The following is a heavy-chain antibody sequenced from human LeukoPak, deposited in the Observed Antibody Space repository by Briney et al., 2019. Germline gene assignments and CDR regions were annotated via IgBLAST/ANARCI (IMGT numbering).Heavy chain of an antibody. CDR1: GFTFSNYW. CDR2: IKQDGSEK. Sequence: AGGSLRLSCAASGFTFSNYWMSWVRQAPGKGLEWVANIKQDGSEKHYVDSVKGRFTISTDNAKNSLYLQMNSLRAEDTAVYYCARDSYSNYEDYYYYYMDVWGKGTTVTVSS. CDR3: ARDSYSNYEDYYYYYMDV. J-gene: IGHJ6*03. V-gene: IGHV3-7*01. D-gene: IGHD4-11*01.